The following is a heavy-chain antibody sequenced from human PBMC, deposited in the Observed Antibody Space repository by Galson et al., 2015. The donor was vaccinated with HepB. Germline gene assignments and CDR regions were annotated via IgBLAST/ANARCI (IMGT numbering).Heavy chain of an antibody. V-gene: IGHV3-7*01. Sequence: SLRLSCAASGFTFSSYWMSWVRQAPGKGLEWVANIKEDGSEKNYVDSVKGRFTISRDNAKNSLYLQMNSLRVEDTAVYNCARDRRPTRRWQSDYFDYWGQGTLVTVSS. CDR1: GFTFSSYW. CDR3: ARDRRPTRRWQSDYFDY. J-gene: IGHJ4*02. D-gene: IGHD1-1*01. CDR2: IKEDGSEK.